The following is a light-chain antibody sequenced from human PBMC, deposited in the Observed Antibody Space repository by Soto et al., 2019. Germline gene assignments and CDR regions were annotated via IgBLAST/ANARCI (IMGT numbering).Light chain of an antibody. V-gene: IGKV1-9*01. CDR3: QHLNDYRYT. J-gene: IGKJ2*01. CDR2: AAS. CDR1: QAISSS. Sequence: DIQLTQSPSFLSASVGDRVTITCRASQAISSSLAWYQHNPGKAPKLLIYAASTLQNGVPSSFSGSGSGTELTLTISSLQPEDVATYYCQHLNDYRYTFGQGTKVEIK.